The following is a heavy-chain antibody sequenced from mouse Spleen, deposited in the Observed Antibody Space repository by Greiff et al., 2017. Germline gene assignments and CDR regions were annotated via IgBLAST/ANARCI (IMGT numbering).Heavy chain of an antibody. Sequence: VQLQQPGAELVMPGASVKLSCKASGYTFTSYWMHWVKQRPGQGLEWIGEIDPSDSYTNYNQKFKGKATLTVDKSSSTAYMQLSSLTSEDSAVYYCARFGLITTVVGYYFDYWGQGTTPTVSS. D-gene: IGHD1-1*01. V-gene: IGHV1-69*01. CDR2: IDPSDSYT. CDR3: ARFGLITTVVGYYFDY. J-gene: IGHJ2*01. CDR1: GYTFTSYW.